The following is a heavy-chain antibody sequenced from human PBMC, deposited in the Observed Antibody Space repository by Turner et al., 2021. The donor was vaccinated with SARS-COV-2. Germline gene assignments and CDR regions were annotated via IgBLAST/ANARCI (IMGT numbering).Heavy chain of an antibody. CDR2: FYKIGSI. D-gene: IGHD1-26*01. CDR1: GGSISSKS. CDR3: ARHQGSASGYDHGMNV. J-gene: IGHJ6*02. V-gene: IGHV4-59*08. Sequence: QVQLHESGPGLVRPSETLSLTCPVSGGSISSKSWSWIRQPPGRGLEWIGYFYKIGSIDYNPTLRSRVTISVDTSKNQLSLNLISVTAADTAVYYCARHQGSASGYDHGMNVWGQGTAVIVSS.